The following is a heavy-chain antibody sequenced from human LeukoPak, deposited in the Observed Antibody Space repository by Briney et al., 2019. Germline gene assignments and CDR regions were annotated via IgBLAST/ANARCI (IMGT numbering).Heavy chain of an antibody. CDR2: ISWNSGSI. Sequence: GRSLRLSCAASGFTFDDYAMHWVRHAPGKGLEWVSGISWNSGSIVYADSVKGRFTISRDNAKNSLYLQMNSLRAEDTALYYCAKGGFPNYYYYMDVWGKGTTVTVSS. D-gene: IGHD3-10*01. CDR3: AKGGFPNYYYYMDV. CDR1: GFTFDDYA. J-gene: IGHJ6*03. V-gene: IGHV3-9*01.